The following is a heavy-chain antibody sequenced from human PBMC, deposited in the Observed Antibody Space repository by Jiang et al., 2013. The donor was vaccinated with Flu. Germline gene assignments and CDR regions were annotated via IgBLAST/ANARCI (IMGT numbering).Heavy chain of an antibody. CDR3: ARGGYGSGSYYNPFAFDI. CDR2: IYSGGST. J-gene: IGHJ3*02. CDR1: FTVSSNY. Sequence: FTVSSNYMSWVRQAPGKGLEWVSVIYSGGSTYYADSVKGRFTISRDNSKNTLYLQMNSLRAEDTAVYCCARGGYGSGSYYNPFAFDIWGQGTMVTVSS. V-gene: IGHV3-53*01. D-gene: IGHD3-10*01.